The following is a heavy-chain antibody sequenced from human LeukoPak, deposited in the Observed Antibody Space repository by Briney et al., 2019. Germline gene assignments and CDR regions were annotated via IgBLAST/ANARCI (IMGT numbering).Heavy chain of an antibody. D-gene: IGHD3-3*01. CDR3: ARLGVLVSDPKLRFFFNP. Sequence: KHGESLKISCKGSGYTFTNYWLGWVRQMPGKGLEWMGIIYPGDSDTRYSPSFQGQVTISADKSISTAYLRWSSLKASDTAIYYCARLGVLVSDPKLRFFFNPWGRGTLVTVSS. J-gene: IGHJ5*02. CDR2: IYPGDSDT. V-gene: IGHV5-51*01. CDR1: GYTFTNYW.